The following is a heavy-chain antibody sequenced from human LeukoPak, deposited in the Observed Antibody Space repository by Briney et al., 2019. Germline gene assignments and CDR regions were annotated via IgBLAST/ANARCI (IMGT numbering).Heavy chain of an antibody. V-gene: IGHV1-2*02. Sequence: ASVKVSCKASGYTFTGYYMHWVRQAPGQGLEWMGWINPNNGGTNYAQKFQGRVTMTRDTSISTAYMELSRLRSDDTAVYYCARDNGATITGNLDYWGQGTLVTVSS. D-gene: IGHD5-24*01. CDR1: GYTFTGYY. CDR2: INPNNGGT. J-gene: IGHJ4*02. CDR3: ARDNGATITGNLDY.